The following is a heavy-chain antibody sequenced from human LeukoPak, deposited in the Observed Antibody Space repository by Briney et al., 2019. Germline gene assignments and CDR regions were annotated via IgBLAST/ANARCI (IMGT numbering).Heavy chain of an antibody. CDR1: GGSISSYY. J-gene: IGHJ5*02. CDR2: IYTSGST. CDR3: AREKAYGGNSGWFDP. D-gene: IGHD4-23*01. V-gene: IGHV4-59*01. Sequence: PSETLSLTCTVSGGSISSYYWSWIRQPPGKGLEWIGYIYTSGSTNYNPSLKSRVTISVDTSKNQFSLKLSSVTAADTAVYYCAREKAYGGNSGWFDPWGQGTLVTVSS.